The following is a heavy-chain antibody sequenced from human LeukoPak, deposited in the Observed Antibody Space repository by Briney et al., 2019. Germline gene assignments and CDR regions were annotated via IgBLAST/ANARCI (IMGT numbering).Heavy chain of an antibody. V-gene: IGHV4-34*01. J-gene: IGHJ4*02. Sequence: SETLSLTCAVYGGSFSGYYWSWIRQPPGKGLEWIGEINHSGSTNYNPSLKSRVTISVDTSKNQFSLKLSSVTAADTAVYYCARVRCSGGSCYRGGYYFDYWGQGTLVTVS. CDR2: INHSGST. CDR1: GGSFSGYY. CDR3: ARVRCSGGSCYRGGYYFDY. D-gene: IGHD2-15*01.